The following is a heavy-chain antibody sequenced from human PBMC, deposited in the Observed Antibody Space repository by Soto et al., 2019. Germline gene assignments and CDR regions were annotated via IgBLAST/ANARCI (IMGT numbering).Heavy chain of an antibody. J-gene: IGHJ4*02. D-gene: IGHD4-17*01. V-gene: IGHV3-11*06. Sequence: QVQLVESGGGLVKPGGSLRLSCAASGFTFSDYYMTWIRQAPGKGLVWVSYISSSSSYTNYADSVKGRFTISRDYAKNSLYLQMNSLRAEDTAVYYCARDGDYGKNDYWGQGTLVTVSS. CDR2: ISSSSSYT. CDR1: GFTFSDYY. CDR3: ARDGDYGKNDY.